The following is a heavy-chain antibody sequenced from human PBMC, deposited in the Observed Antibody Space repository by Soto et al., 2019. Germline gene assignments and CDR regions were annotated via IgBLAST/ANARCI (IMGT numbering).Heavy chain of an antibody. CDR2: ISPYNGNT. CDR3: AGGNYYYDSSGYYTLDY. V-gene: IGHV1-18*01. D-gene: IGHD3-22*01. J-gene: IGHJ4*02. CDR1: GYTFSTYG. Sequence: ASVKVSCKASGYTFSTYGISWVRQAPGQGLEWMGWISPYNGNTNYAQKIQGRVSMTADTSTGTAYMELRSLRSDDTAVYYCAGGNYYYDSSGYYTLDYWGPGTQVTVSS.